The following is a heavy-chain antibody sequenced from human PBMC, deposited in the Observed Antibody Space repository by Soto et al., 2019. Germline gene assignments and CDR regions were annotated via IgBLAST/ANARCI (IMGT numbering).Heavy chain of an antibody. J-gene: IGHJ6*03. CDR2: IYYSENT. D-gene: IGHD4-17*01. Sequence: QVQLQESGPGLVKPSQTLSLTCTVSGGSISSGGYYWSWIRQHPGKGLEGIGYIYYSENTYYNPSLKSRVTISVDTSKNQFSLKLSSVTAADTAVYYCARIYYGDYGKLYYYYMDVWGKGTTVTVSS. CDR3: ARIYYGDYGKLYYYYMDV. V-gene: IGHV4-31*03. CDR1: GGSISSGGYY.